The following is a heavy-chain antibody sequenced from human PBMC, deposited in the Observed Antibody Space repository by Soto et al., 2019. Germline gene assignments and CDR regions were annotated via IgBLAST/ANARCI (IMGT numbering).Heavy chain of an antibody. V-gene: IGHV1-46*01. CDR3: ARDWGIAARLFYGMHV. D-gene: IGHD6-6*01. CDR1: GYTFTSYY. Sequence: ASVKVSCKASGYTFTSYYMHWVRQAPGQGLEWMGIINPSGGSTSYAQKFQGRVTMTRDTSTSTVYMELSSLRSEDTAVYYCARDWGIAARLFYGMHVWGQATTVTVSS. J-gene: IGHJ6*02. CDR2: INPSGGST.